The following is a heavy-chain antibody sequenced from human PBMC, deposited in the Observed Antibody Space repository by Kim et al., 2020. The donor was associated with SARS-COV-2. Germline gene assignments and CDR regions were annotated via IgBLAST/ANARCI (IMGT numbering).Heavy chain of an antibody. D-gene: IGHD6-6*01. CDR3: ARHDRYSSSSGFDY. CDR2: IYYSGST. CDR1: GGSISSYY. J-gene: IGHJ4*02. Sequence: SETLSLTCTVSGGSISSYYWSWIRQPPGKGLEWIGYIYYSGSTNYNPSLKSRVTISVDTSKNQFSLKLSSVTAADTAVYYCARHDRYSSSSGFDYWGQGT. V-gene: IGHV4-59*08.